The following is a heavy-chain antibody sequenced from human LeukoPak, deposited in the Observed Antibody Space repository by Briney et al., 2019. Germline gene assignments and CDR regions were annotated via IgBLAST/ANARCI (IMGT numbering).Heavy chain of an antibody. J-gene: IGHJ2*01. D-gene: IGHD6-13*01. CDR2: IYPGNSDT. CDR3: ARLWYSSSSRYFDL. Sequence: GESLKISCKGSGYSFTSYWIGWVRQMPGKGLEWMGIIYPGNSDTRYSPSFQGQVTISADKSISTAYLQWSSLRASDTAMYYCARLWYSSSSRYFDLWGRGTLVTVSS. CDR1: GYSFTSYW. V-gene: IGHV5-51*01.